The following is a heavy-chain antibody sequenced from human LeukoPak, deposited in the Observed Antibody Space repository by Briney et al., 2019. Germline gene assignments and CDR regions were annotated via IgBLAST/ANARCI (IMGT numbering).Heavy chain of an antibody. V-gene: IGHV3-30*03. CDR3: SRSGSYYYYFDY. D-gene: IGHD1-26*01. CDR2: ISYGGSNK. Sequence: VGSLRLSCAASGFTFSSYGMHWVRQAPGKGLEWVALISYGGSNKYYADSVKCRFTISRDTSKNTLYLQMNRLRAEDAAVHYCSRSGSYYYYFDYWGQGTLVTVSS. CDR1: GFTFSSYG. J-gene: IGHJ4*01.